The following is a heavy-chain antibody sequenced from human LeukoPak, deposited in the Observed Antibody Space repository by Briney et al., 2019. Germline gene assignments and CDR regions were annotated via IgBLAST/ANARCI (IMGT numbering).Heavy chain of an antibody. J-gene: IGHJ5*02. V-gene: IGHV4-34*01. CDR2: IYHSGST. Sequence: SETLSLTCAVYGGSFSGYYWSWIRQPPGKGLEWIGYIYHSGSTYYNPSLKSRVTISVDTSKNQFSLKLSSVTAADTAVYYCARASIAAAGTRWFDPWGQGTLVTVSS. D-gene: IGHD6-13*01. CDR3: ARASIAAAGTRWFDP. CDR1: GGSFSGYY.